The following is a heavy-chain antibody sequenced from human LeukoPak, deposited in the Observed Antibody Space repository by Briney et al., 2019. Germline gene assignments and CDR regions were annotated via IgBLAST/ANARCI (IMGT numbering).Heavy chain of an antibody. J-gene: IGHJ4*02. V-gene: IGHV1-18*01. D-gene: IGHD2-2*03. CDR2: ISAYNGNT. CDR3: ARDYGYCSSTSCYIL. CDR1: GYTFTSYG. Sequence: ASVKVSCKASGYTFTSYGISWVRQAPGQGLEWMGWISAYNGNTNYAQKLQGRVTMTTDTSTSTAYMELSSLRSEDTAVYYCARDYGYCSSTSCYILWGQGTLVTVSS.